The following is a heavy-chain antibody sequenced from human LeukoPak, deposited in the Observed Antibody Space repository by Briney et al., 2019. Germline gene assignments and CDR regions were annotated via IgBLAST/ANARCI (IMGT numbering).Heavy chain of an antibody. J-gene: IGHJ3*02. V-gene: IGHV3-30*02. Sequence: GGSLRLSCAASGFSFSSYGMHWVRQAPGKGLEWVAFIRYDGTNKYYADSVKGRFTISRDNSKNTLYLQMNSLRAEDTAVYYCARDHDRSSGDAFDIWGQGTMVTVSS. D-gene: IGHD3-22*01. CDR3: ARDHDRSSGDAFDI. CDR1: GFSFSSYG. CDR2: IRYDGTNK.